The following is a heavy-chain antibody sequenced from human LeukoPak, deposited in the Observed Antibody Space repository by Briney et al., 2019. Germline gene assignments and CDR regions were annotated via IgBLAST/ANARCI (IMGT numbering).Heavy chain of an antibody. CDR2: ISYEGSNK. V-gene: IGHV3-30-3*01. CDR3: ARDPRYCSSTSCYKAFDY. J-gene: IGHJ4*02. Sequence: GGSLRLSCAASGFTFSSYAMHWVRQAPGKGLEWVAVISYEGSNKYYADSVKGRFTISRDNSKNTLYLQMNSLRAEDTAVYYCARDPRYCSSTSCYKAFDYWGQGTLVTVSS. CDR1: GFTFSSYA. D-gene: IGHD2-2*02.